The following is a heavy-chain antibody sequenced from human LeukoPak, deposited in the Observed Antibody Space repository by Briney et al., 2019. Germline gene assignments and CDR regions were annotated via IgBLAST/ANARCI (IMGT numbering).Heavy chain of an antibody. D-gene: IGHD6-19*01. J-gene: IGHJ4*02. CDR1: GYTFTSYD. V-gene: IGHV1-8*01. CDR2: MNPNSGNT. CDR3: ARVVAVAGTRGFGY. Sequence: GASVKVSCKASGYTFTSYDINWVRQATGQGLEWMGWMNPNSGNTGYAQKFQGRVTMTRNTSISTAYMELRSLRSEDTAVYHCARVVAVAGTRGFGYWGQGTLVTVSS.